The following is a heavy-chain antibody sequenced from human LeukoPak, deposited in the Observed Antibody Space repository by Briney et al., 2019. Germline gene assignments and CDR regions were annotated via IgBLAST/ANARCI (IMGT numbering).Heavy chain of an antibody. CDR2: INPNTGAT. Sequence: ASVEVSCKASGYSFTDYYMHWVRQAPGQGLEWMGRINPNTGATNYAQKFQGRVTMTRDTSISTASMELSGLTSDDTAVYYCARDPLYGSGSDHNVWVFDYWGQGTRVTVSS. CDR1: GYSFTDYY. CDR3: ARDPLYGSGSDHNVWVFDY. V-gene: IGHV1-2*06. J-gene: IGHJ4*02. D-gene: IGHD3-10*01.